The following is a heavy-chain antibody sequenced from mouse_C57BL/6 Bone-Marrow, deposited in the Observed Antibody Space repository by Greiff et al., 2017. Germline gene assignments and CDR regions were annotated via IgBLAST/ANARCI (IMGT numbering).Heavy chain of an antibody. CDR3: ARGDYYGSSYRYFDV. J-gene: IGHJ1*03. V-gene: IGHV1-69*01. CDR2: IDPSASYT. Sequence: QVQLQQPGAELVMPGASVKLSCKASGYTFTSYWMHWVKQRPGQGLAWIGEIDPSASYTNYNQKFKGKSTLTVDKSSSPAYMQLSRLTSEDSAVYDCARGDYYGSSYRYFDVWGTGTTVTVSS. CDR1: GYTFTSYW. D-gene: IGHD1-1*01.